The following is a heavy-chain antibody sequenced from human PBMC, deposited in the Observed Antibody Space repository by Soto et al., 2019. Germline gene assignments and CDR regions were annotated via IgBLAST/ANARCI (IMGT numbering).Heavy chain of an antibody. V-gene: IGHV1-18*01. CDR2: ISTYKGKT. Sequence: QVQLVQSGPEVEKPGASVKVSCKTSGYTFTSYGISWVRQAPGQGLEWMGWISTYKGKTNYAQKCQGRVTMTTDTSTSTAYLELRSLTSDDTAVYYCAARSPAFDYWGQGTLVTVS. CDR1: GYTFTSYG. J-gene: IGHJ4*02. CDR3: AARSPAFDY.